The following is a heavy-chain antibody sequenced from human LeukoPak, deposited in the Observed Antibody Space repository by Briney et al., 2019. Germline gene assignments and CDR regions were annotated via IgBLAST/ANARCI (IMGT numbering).Heavy chain of an antibody. CDR1: GFTFSTYW. CDR2: INSDGSRT. V-gene: IGHV3-74*01. CDR3: ARPETQYSSGLDGFDI. Sequence: PGGSLRLSCAASGFTFSTYWMHWVRQAPGKGLVWVSRINSDGSRTTYADSVKGRFTTSRDNAKNTLYLQMNSLRTEDTAVYYCARPETQYSSGLDGFDIWGQGTMVTVSS. J-gene: IGHJ3*02. D-gene: IGHD6-19*01.